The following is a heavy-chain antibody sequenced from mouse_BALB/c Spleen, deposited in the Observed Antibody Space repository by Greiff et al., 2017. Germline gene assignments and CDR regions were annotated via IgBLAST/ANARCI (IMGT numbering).Heavy chain of an antibody. Sequence: DVQLQESGPGLVKPSQSLSLTCSVTGYSITSGYYWNWIRQFPGNKLEWMGYISYDGSNNYNPSLKNRISITRDTSKNQFFLKLNSVTTEDTATYYCAREGGNYGLFAYWGQGTLVTVSA. CDR2: ISYDGSN. V-gene: IGHV3-6*02. CDR3: AREGGNYGLFAY. J-gene: IGHJ3*01. CDR1: GYSITSGYY. D-gene: IGHD2-1*01.